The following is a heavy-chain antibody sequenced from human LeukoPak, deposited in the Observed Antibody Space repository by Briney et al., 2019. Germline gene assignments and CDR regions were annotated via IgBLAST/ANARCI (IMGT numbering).Heavy chain of an antibody. D-gene: IGHD5/OR15-5a*01. CDR3: VRCSTPFDL. V-gene: IGHV4-34*01. CDR2: INYSGST. Sequence: SETLSLTCAVYGGSFSNYYWSWLRQPPGKGLEWIGEINYSGSTNYNPSLKSRVTISIDTSKTQFSLTVSSVTAADTAVYYCVRCSTPFDLWGRGNLVTVSS. CDR1: GGSFSNYY. J-gene: IGHJ2*01.